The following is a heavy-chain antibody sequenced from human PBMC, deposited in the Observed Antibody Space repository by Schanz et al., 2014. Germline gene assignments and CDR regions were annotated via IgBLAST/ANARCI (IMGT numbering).Heavy chain of an antibody. J-gene: IGHJ4*02. Sequence: EVQLVESGGGLVKRGGSLRLSCAASGFTFSDYYMSWIRQAPGKGLEWVSTISASGGSTYYADSVKGRFTISRDNSKNTLYLQMNSLRAEDTAVYYCAKDPSHGDYDYYFDYWGQGALXTVSS. V-gene: IGHV3-23*04. D-gene: IGHD3-22*01. CDR1: GFTFSDYY. CDR3: AKDPSHGDYDYYFDY. CDR2: ISASGGST.